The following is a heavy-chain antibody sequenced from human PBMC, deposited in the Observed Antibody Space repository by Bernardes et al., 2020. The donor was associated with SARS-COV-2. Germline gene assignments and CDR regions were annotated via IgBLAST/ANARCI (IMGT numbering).Heavy chain of an antibody. J-gene: IGHJ5*02. CDR1: GYTFTGYY. CDR2: INPNSGGT. Sequence: ASVKVSCKASGYTFTGYYMHWVRQAPGQGLEWMGWINPNSGGTNYAQKFQGWVTMTRDTSISTAYMELSRLRSDDTAVYYCARALESSSWYKFVWFDPWGQGTLVTVSS. V-gene: IGHV1-2*04. D-gene: IGHD6-13*01. CDR3: ARALESSSWYKFVWFDP.